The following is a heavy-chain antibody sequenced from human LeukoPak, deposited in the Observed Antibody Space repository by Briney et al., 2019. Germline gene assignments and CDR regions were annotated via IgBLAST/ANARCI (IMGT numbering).Heavy chain of an antibody. V-gene: IGHV4-39*07. CDR1: GGSISSSSYY. CDR3: ARGITIFWSITFDP. Sequence: PSETLSLTCTVSGGSISSSSYYWGWIRQPPGKGLEWIGSIYYSGSTYYNPSLKSRVTMSVDTSKNQFSLKLSSVTAADTAVYYCARGITIFWSITFDPWGQGTLVTVSS. J-gene: IGHJ5*02. D-gene: IGHD3-9*01. CDR2: IYYSGST.